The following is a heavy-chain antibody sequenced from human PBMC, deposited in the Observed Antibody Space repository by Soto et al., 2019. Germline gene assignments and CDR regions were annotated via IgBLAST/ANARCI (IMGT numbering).Heavy chain of an antibody. CDR1: GGSFSGYY. Sequence: PSETLSLTCAVYGGSFSGYYWSWIRQPPGKGLEWIGEINHSGSTNYNPSLKSRVTISVDTSKNQFSLKLSSVTAADTAVYYCARGRGDNWFDPWGQGTLVTVFS. J-gene: IGHJ5*02. D-gene: IGHD3-10*01. CDR2: INHSGST. CDR3: ARGRGDNWFDP. V-gene: IGHV4-34*01.